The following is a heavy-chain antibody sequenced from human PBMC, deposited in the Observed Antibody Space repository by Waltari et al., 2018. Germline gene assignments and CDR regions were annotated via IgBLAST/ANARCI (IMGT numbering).Heavy chain of an antibody. Sequence: EVQLVESGGGLVKPGGSLRLSCAASGFTFSSYSMNWVRQAPGKGLEWVSSISSSSRYIYYADSVKGRFTISRDNAKNSLYLQMNSLRSEDTAVYYCVGDYQLPRPYYYGMDVWGQGTTVTVSS. CDR3: VGDYQLPRPYYYGMDV. CDR2: ISSSSRYI. CDR1: GFTFSSYS. D-gene: IGHD2-2*01. J-gene: IGHJ6*02. V-gene: IGHV3-21*04.